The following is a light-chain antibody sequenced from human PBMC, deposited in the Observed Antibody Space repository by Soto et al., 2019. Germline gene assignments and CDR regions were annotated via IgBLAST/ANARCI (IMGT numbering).Light chain of an antibody. CDR1: QSISTW. J-gene: IGKJ3*01. Sequence: DIQMTQSPSTLSASVGDRVTITCRASQSISTWLAWYQQKPGTAAKLLIYRASTLESGVPSRFSGSGSGTEFTLTINSLQPDDFATYYCQQYTTYSGTFGPGTKVDIK. V-gene: IGKV1-5*03. CDR3: QQYTTYSGT. CDR2: RAS.